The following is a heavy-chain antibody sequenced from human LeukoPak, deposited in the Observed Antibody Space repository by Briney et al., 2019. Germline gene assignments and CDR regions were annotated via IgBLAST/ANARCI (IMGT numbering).Heavy chain of an antibody. CDR3: ARAPGTHHYAFDI. D-gene: IGHD1-1*01. Sequence: SVKVSCKASGGTFSSYAISWVRQAPGQGLEWMGRIIPILGIANYAQKFQGRVTITADKSTSTAYMELSSLRSEDTAVYYCARAPGTHHYAFDIWGQGTMVIVSS. V-gene: IGHV1-69*04. CDR2: IIPILGIA. J-gene: IGHJ3*02. CDR1: GGTFSSYA.